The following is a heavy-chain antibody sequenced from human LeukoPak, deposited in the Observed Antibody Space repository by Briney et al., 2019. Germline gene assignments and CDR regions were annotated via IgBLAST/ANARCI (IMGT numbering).Heavy chain of an antibody. CDR3: ARGFGSSIPYSYYYYLDV. D-gene: IGHD6-6*01. CDR1: RFTFNSYS. J-gene: IGHJ6*03. V-gene: IGHV3-21*01. CDR2: ISGSRSYI. Sequence: GGSLRLSCAASRFTFNSYSMNWVRQAPGKGLEWVSSISGSRSYIYYADSVKGRFTTSRDNAKNSLYLQMNSLRAEDDTAVYYCARGFGSSIPYSYYYYLDVWGKGTTVTVSS.